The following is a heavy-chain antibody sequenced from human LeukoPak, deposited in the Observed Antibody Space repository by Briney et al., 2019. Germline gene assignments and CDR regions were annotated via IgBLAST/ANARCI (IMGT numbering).Heavy chain of an antibody. D-gene: IGHD2-15*01. V-gene: IGHV1-8*01. Sequence: ASVKVSCKASGYTFTSYDINWVRQATGQGLEWMGWMNPNSGNTGYAQKFQGRVTVTRNTSISTAYMELSSLRSEDTAVYYCARGERVAAAKAYWFDPWGQGTQVTVSS. CDR1: GYTFTSYD. J-gene: IGHJ5*02. CDR3: ARGERVAAAKAYWFDP. CDR2: MNPNSGNT.